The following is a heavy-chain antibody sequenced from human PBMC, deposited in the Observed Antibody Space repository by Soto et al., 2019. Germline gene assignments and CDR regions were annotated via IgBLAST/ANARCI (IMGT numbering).Heavy chain of an antibody. Sequence: GGSLRLSCAASGFTFSSYWMHWVRQAPGKGLVWVSRINSDGSSTSYADSVKGRFTISRDNAKNTLYLQMNSLRAEDTAVYYCALLTGYYSLMDYWGQGTLVTVSS. J-gene: IGHJ4*02. CDR3: ALLTGYYSLMDY. D-gene: IGHD3-9*01. V-gene: IGHV3-74*01. CDR1: GFTFSSYW. CDR2: INSDGSST.